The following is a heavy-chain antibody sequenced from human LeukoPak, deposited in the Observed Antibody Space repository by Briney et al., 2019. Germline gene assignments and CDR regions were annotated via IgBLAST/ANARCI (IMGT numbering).Heavy chain of an antibody. CDR2: MNFNSGGT. V-gene: IGHV1-2*06. Sequence: ASVKVSCKASGYTSTGYYMHWVRQAPGQGLEWMGRMNFNSGGTDFAQKFQGRVTLTRDTSINTAYMEVNRLRSNDTAVYYCARAHSGSYHYYYYMDVWGKGTTVTISS. D-gene: IGHD1-26*01. CDR3: ARAHSGSYHYYYYMDV. J-gene: IGHJ6*03. CDR1: GYTSTGYY.